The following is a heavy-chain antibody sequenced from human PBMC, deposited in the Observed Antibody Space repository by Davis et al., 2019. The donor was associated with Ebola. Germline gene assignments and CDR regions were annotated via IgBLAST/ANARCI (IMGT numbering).Heavy chain of an antibody. V-gene: IGHV1-3*01. J-gene: IGHJ4*02. D-gene: IGHD3-3*02. CDR1: GYTFTSYA. CDR3: ARAHFPTTSDH. Sequence: ASVKVSCKASGYTFTSYAIHWVRQAPGQRLEWMGWINAGNGNTICSQNFQGRVTITRDTSASTAYMELSSLRSEDTAVYYCARAHFPTTSDHWGQGTLVTVSS. CDR2: INAGNGNT.